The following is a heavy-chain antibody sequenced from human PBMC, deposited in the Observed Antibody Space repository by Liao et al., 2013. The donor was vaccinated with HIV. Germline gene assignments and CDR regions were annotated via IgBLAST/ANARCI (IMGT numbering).Heavy chain of an antibody. D-gene: IGHD3-10*01. CDR1: GGSFSGYY. J-gene: IGHJ4*02. Sequence: QVQLQQWGAGLLKPSETLSLTCAVYGGSFSGYYWSWIRQPPGKGLEWIGSIYYSGSTYYNPSLKSRVTISVDTSKNQFSLKLSSVTAADTAVYYCVRRGAVPGAPFDSWGQGTLVTVSS. CDR3: VRRGAVPGAPFDS. CDR2: IYYSGST. V-gene: IGHV4-34*01.